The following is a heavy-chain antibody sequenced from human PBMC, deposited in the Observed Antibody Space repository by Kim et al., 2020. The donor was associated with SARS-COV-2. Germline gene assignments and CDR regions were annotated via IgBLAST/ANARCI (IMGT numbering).Heavy chain of an antibody. V-gene: IGHV3-21*01. D-gene: IGHD2-2*03. CDR2: ISSSSSYI. J-gene: IGHJ6*02. Sequence: GGSLRLSCAASGFTFSSYSMNWVRQAPGKGLEWVSSISSSSSYIYYADSVKGRFTISRDNAKNSLYLQMNSLRAEDTAVYYCARVGYCSSTSCRTRYYYGMDVWGQGTTVTVSS. CDR1: GFTFSSYS. CDR3: ARVGYCSSTSCRTRYYYGMDV.